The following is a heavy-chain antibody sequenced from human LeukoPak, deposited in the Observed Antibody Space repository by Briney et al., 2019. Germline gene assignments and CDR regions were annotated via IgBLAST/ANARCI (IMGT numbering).Heavy chain of an antibody. V-gene: IGHV3-30*02. Sequence: GGSLRLSCAASGFTFSSYGMHWVRQAPGKGLEWVAFIRYDGSNKYYADSVKGRFTISRDNSKNTLYLQMNSLRAEDTAVYYCASSHGPTPWYFDLWGRGTLVTVSS. J-gene: IGHJ2*01. CDR2: IRYDGSNK. CDR3: ASSHGPTPWYFDL. D-gene: IGHD2-15*01. CDR1: GFTFSSYG.